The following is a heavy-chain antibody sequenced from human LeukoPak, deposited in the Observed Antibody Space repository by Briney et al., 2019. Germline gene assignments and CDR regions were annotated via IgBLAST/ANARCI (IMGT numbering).Heavy chain of an antibody. D-gene: IGHD6-19*01. CDR2: IYYSGST. CDR3: ARDRGSSGWYEPDFDY. J-gene: IGHJ4*02. V-gene: IGHV4-59*01. Sequence: SETLSHTCTVSGGSISSYYWSWIRQPPGKGLEWIGYIYYSGSTNYNPSLKSRVTISVDTSKNQFSLKLSSVTAADTAVYYCARDRGSSGWYEPDFDYWGQGTLVTVSS. CDR1: GGSISSYY.